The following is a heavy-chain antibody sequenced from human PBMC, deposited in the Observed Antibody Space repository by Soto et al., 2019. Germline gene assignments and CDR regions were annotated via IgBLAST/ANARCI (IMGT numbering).Heavy chain of an antibody. CDR3: AKDRVGSVPDAFDI. CDR2: ISGSGGTT. V-gene: IGHV3-23*01. J-gene: IGHJ3*02. Sequence: GGSLRLSCVASGFTSRNYVMNWVRQAPGKGLEWVSSISGSGGTTYYADSVKGRFTISRDNSKNTMDLQMNSLRAEDTAIYYCAKDRVGSVPDAFDIWGQGTMVTDSS. CDR1: GFTSRNYV.